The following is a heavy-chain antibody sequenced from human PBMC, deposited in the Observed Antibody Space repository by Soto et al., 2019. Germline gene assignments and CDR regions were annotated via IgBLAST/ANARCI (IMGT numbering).Heavy chain of an antibody. CDR3: TKWSGFGDA. J-gene: IGHJ5*02. V-gene: IGHV3-23*01. D-gene: IGHD3-10*01. Sequence: EVQLLESGGGLVQPGGSLRLSCAASGFDFSSNSMTWVRQAPGQGLEWVSGISANGDKTFYLDSVRGRFTVSRDIYKNILYLHMSSLRAEDSAVYYCTKWSGFGDAWGQGTLVTVSS. CDR1: GFDFSSNS. CDR2: ISANGDKT.